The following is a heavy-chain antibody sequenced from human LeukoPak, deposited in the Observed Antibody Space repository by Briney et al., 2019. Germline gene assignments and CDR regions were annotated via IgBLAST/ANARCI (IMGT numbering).Heavy chain of an antibody. V-gene: IGHV4-61*01. CDR3: ARGADIVATSLDY. D-gene: IGHD5-12*01. CDR2: IYYSGST. Sequence: SETLSLTCTVSGGSISSGCYYWSWIRQPPGKGLEWIGYIYYSGSTNYNPSLKSRVTISVDTSKNQFSLKLSSVTAADTAVYYCARGADIVATSLDYWGQGTLVTVSS. CDR1: GGSISSGCYY. J-gene: IGHJ4*02.